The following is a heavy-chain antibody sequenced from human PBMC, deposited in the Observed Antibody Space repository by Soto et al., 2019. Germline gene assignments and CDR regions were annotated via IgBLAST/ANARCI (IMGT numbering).Heavy chain of an antibody. D-gene: IGHD1-1*01. J-gene: IGHJ4*02. CDR2: ISKSSSLT. V-gene: IGHV3-21*01. CDR3: VRGDDRVD. CDR1: GFSFSSYT. Sequence: EVHLVESGGGLAKPGGSLRLSCVGSGFSFSSYTMTWVRQAPGMGLEFLASISKSSSLTFYADSVRGRFIISRDNARDSLFLQMYSLRAEDTAVYYCVRGDDRVDWGQGTLVTVSS.